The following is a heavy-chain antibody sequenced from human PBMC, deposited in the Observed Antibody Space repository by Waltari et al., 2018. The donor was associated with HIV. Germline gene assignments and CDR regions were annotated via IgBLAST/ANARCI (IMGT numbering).Heavy chain of an antibody. CDR2: IYYDGSKK. D-gene: IGHD5-18*01. V-gene: IGHV3-33*01. Sequence: QVQLVDSGGGVVQPGRSLRLPCAASGFTCKNFAMNWVRQAPGKGLEWVGNIYYDGSKKFYGDSVRGRFTISRDNSKQILYLQMNSLRVEDTALYYCARDYNYAPDYWGQGTLVVVSS. J-gene: IGHJ4*02. CDR1: GFTCKNFA. CDR3: ARDYNYAPDY.